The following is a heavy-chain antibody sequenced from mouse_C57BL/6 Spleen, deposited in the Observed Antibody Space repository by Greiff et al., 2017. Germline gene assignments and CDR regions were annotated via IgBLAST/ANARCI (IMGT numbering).Heavy chain of an antibody. CDR2: INPYNGGT. CDR1: GYTFTDYY. V-gene: IGHV1-19*01. Sequence: EVQLQQSGPVLVKPGASVKMSCKASGYTFTDYYMNWVKQSHGKSLEWIGVINPYNGGTSYNQKFKGKATLTVDKSSSTAYMELNSLTSEDSAVYYCAREIYYDYDGYFDYWGQGTTLTVSS. CDR3: AREIYYDYDGYFDY. J-gene: IGHJ2*01. D-gene: IGHD2-4*01.